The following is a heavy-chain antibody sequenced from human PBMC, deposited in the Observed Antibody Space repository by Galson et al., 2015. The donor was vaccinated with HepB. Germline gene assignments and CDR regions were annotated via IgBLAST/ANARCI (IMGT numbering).Heavy chain of an antibody. D-gene: IGHD1-1*01. CDR3: ARGENWNAPTWDYYYYMDV. V-gene: IGHV1-3*01. Sequence: SVKVSCKASGYTFTSYAMHWVRQAPGQRLEWMGWINAGNGNTKYSQRFQGRVTITRDTSASTAYMELSSLRSEDTAVYYCARGENWNAPTWDYYYYMDVWGKGTTVTVSS. CDR2: INAGNGNT. J-gene: IGHJ6*03. CDR1: GYTFTSYA.